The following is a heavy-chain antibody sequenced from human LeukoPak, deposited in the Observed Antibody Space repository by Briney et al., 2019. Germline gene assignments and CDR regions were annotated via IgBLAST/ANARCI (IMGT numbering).Heavy chain of an antibody. V-gene: IGHV3-7*03. CDR2: TKQDGSEK. CDR1: GFTFSSYW. J-gene: IGHJ4*02. CDR3: TTDRPYYYDSSGYYGY. Sequence: PGGSLRLSCAASGFTFSSYWMSWVRQAPGKGLEWVANTKQDGSEKYYVDSVKGRFTISRDNAKNSLYLQMNSLKTEDTAVYYCTTDRPYYYDSSGYYGYWGQGTLVTVSS. D-gene: IGHD3-22*01.